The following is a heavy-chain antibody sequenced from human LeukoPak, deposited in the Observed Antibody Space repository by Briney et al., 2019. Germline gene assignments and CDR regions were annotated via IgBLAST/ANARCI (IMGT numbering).Heavy chain of an antibody. CDR2: IKQDGSEK. V-gene: IGHV3-7*01. J-gene: IGHJ4*02. D-gene: IGHD1-26*01. CDR3: ARDKIVGATHFDY. CDR1: GFTFSSYW. Sequence: GGSLRLSCAASGFTFSSYWMSWVRQAPGKGLEWVANIKQDGSEKYYVDSVRGRFTISRDNAKNSLYLQMNSLRAEDTAVYYCARDKIVGATHFDYWGQGTLVTVSS.